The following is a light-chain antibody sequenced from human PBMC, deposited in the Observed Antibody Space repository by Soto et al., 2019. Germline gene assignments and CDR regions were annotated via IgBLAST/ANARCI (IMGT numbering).Light chain of an antibody. CDR1: RSNIGSDA. V-gene: IGLV1-44*01. J-gene: IGLJ2*01. CDR3: AAWDGGLNGVV. Sequence: QSVLTQPPSASGTPGQRVTISCSGGRSNIGSDAVNWHQQLPGTAPKRLIYHNNQRPSGVPDRFSGSKSGTSASLAISGLQSEDEADYFCAAWDGGLNGVVFGGGTKLTVL. CDR2: HNN.